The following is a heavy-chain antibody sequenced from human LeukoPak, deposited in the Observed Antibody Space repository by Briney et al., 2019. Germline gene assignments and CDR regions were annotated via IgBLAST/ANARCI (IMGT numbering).Heavy chain of an antibody. D-gene: IGHD2-15*01. Sequence: GGSLRLSCAASGFSFSGYAMSWVRQAPGKGLEWVSGINGGGTSTYYADSVKGRFTISRDNSKNTVYLQVNSLRAEDTAIFYCAKVTGWSAYYYYMDVWGKGTTVTVSS. CDR3: AKVTGWSAYYYYMDV. J-gene: IGHJ6*03. V-gene: IGHV3-23*01. CDR1: GFSFSGYA. CDR2: INGGGTST.